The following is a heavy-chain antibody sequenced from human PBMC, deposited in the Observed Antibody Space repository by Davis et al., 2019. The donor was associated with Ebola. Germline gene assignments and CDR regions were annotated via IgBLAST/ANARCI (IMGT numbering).Heavy chain of an antibody. J-gene: IGHJ4*02. Sequence: GESLKISCAASGFTFSSYSMNWVRQAPGKGLEWVSSISSSSSYIYYADSVKGRFTISRDNSKNTLYLQMNSLRAEDTAVYYCARDGLSTGADYWGQGTLVTVSS. CDR3: ARDGLSTGADY. CDR1: GFTFSSYS. V-gene: IGHV3-21*01. D-gene: IGHD1-14*01. CDR2: ISSSSSYI.